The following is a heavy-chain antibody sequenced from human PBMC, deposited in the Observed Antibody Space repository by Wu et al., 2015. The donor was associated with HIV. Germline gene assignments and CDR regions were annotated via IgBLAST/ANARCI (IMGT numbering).Heavy chain of an antibody. J-gene: IGHJ6*02. CDR1: GFIFTNDY. D-gene: IGHD3-10*01. Sequence: QVQLVQSRAEVKKPGASVKVSCKASGFIFTNDYFHWVRQAPGQGLEWMGWINPNSGGTNYAQKFQGRVTMTRDTSISTAYMELSRLRSDDTAVYYCARDPRYYGSGSPLFFYYGMDVWGQGP. V-gene: IGHV1-2*02. CDR3: ARDPRYYGSGSPLFFYYGMDV. CDR2: INPNSGGT.